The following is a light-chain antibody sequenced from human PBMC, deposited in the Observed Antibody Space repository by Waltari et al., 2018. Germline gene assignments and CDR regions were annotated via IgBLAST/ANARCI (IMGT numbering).Light chain of an antibody. CDR1: RRDVGGSNC. V-gene: IGLV2-14*03. Sequence: QSALTQPASVSGSPGESIPISCTGTRRDVGGSNCIPGYQQHPGNAPKLMIYDVSNRPSGVSNRFSGSKSGNTASLTISGLQAEDEADYYCSSYTSSNTLVFGTGTKVTAL. CDR3: SSYTSSNTLV. J-gene: IGLJ1*01. CDR2: DVS.